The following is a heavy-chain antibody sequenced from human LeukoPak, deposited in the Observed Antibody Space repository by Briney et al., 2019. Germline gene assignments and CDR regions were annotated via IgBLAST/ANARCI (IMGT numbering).Heavy chain of an antibody. J-gene: IGHJ4*02. CDR1: GYSISSGYY. CDR3: ARDEAVAVDY. V-gene: IGHV4-38-2*02. Sequence: SETLSLTCAVSGYSISSGYYWGWIRQPPGKGLEWIGSIYPSGSTYYNPPLKSRVTISVDTSKNQFSLKLSSVSAADTAVYYCARDEAVAVDYWGQGTLVTVSS. CDR2: IYPSGST. D-gene: IGHD6-19*01.